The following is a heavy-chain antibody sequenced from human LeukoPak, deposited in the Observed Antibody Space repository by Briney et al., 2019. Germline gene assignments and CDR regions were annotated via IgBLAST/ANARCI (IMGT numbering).Heavy chain of an antibody. CDR2: INPNSGGT. CDR3: ARDASLRSAFLHYYYYMDV. D-gene: IGHD3-3*01. V-gene: IGHV1-2*02. J-gene: IGHJ6*03. Sequence: ASVKVSCTASGYTFTSYHIAWVRQAPGQGLEWMGWINPNSGGTNYAQKFQGRVTMTRDTSISTAYMELSRLRSDDTAVYYCARDASLRSAFLHYYYYMDVWGKGTTVTVSS. CDR1: GYTFTSYH.